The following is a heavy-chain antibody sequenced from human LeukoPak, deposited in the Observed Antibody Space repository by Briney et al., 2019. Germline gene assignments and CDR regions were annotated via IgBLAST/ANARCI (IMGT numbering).Heavy chain of an antibody. CDR2: INHSGIT. D-gene: IGHD4-11*01. V-gene: IGHV4-38-2*01. Sequence: SETLSLTCAVSGYSISSGYYWGWIRQPPRKELEWIGCINHSGITYYTPSLKSRVTISVDTSKNQFSLKMTSVTAADTAVYYCARLYSTYGENWGQGTLVTVSS. CDR1: GYSISSGYY. CDR3: ARLYSTYGEN. J-gene: IGHJ4*02.